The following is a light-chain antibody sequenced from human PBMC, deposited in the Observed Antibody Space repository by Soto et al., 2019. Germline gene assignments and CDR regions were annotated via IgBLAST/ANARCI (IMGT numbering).Light chain of an antibody. V-gene: IGLV1-40*01. CDR2: DTH. CDR3: QSYDNSLSGSEV. J-gene: IGLJ3*02. Sequence: QSVLTQPPSVSGAPGQRVSISCTGTNSNIGAGYDVHWYQHLPGAAPRLLIFDTHDRPSGVPDRFSGSKSGTSATLAITGLQAEDEADYFCQSYDNSLSGSEVFGGGTKLTVL. CDR1: NSNIGAGYD.